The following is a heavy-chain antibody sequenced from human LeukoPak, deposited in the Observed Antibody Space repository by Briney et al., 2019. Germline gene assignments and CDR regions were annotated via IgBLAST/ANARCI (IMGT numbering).Heavy chain of an antibody. Sequence: PGGSLRLSCAASGFTFSSYGMHWVRQAPGKGLEWVAVISYDGSNKYYADSVKGRFTISRDNSKNTLYLQMNSLRAEDTAVYYCAKPLYGDYYFDYWGQGTLVTVSS. J-gene: IGHJ4*02. CDR2: ISYDGSNK. CDR1: GFTFSSYG. D-gene: IGHD4-17*01. CDR3: AKPLYGDYYFDY. V-gene: IGHV3-30*18.